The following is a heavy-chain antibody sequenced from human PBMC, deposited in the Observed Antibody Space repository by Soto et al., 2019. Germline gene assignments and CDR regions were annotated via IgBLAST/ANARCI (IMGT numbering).Heavy chain of an antibody. Sequence: EVQLVESGGGLVKPGGSLRLSCAASGFTFSSYSMNWVRQAPGKGLEWVSSISSSSSYIYYADSVKGRFTISRDNAKNSLYLQMNSLRAEDTAVYYCARDLSVTMIVVVGYFDYWGQGTLVTVSS. CDR1: GFTFSSYS. J-gene: IGHJ4*02. V-gene: IGHV3-21*01. CDR2: ISSSSSYI. D-gene: IGHD3-22*01. CDR3: ARDLSVTMIVVVGYFDY.